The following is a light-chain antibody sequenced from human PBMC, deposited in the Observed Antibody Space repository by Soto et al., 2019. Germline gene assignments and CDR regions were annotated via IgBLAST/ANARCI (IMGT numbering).Light chain of an antibody. J-gene: IGLJ1*01. CDR3: SSYTSSSTLYV. CDR1: SSDVGGYNY. V-gene: IGLV2-14*03. CDR2: XXX. Sequence: QSALTQPPSASGSPGQSVTISCAGTSSDVGGYNYVSWYQQCPGKCPYVMIXXXXXRPSGVSHRFSGSKSGNTASLTISGLQAEDEADYYCSSYTSSSTLYVFGTGTKVTVL.